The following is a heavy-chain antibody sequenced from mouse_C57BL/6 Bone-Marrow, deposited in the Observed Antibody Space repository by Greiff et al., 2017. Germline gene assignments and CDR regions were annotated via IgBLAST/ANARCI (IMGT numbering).Heavy chain of an antibody. CDR2: INPGSGGT. Sequence: VQLQQSGAELVRPGTSVKVSCKASGYAFTNYLIEWVKQRPGQGLEWIGVINPGSGGTNYNEKFKGKATLTADKSSSTAYMQLSILTSEDSAVYFCARSDYGASYYYAMDYWGQGTSVTVSS. CDR1: GYAFTNYL. CDR3: ARSDYGASYYYAMDY. J-gene: IGHJ4*01. V-gene: IGHV1-54*01. D-gene: IGHD2-4*01.